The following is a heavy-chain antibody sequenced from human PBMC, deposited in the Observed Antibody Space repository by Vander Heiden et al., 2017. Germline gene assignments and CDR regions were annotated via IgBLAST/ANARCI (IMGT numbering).Heavy chain of an antibody. D-gene: IGHD1-26*01. CDR1: GFTFSSYS. J-gene: IGHJ3*02. CDR2: IGTSSSNI. Sequence: EVQLVESGGGLVQPGGSLRLSCAASGFTFSSYSMNWVRQAPGKVLEWVSSIGTSSSNIYYADSVKGRFTISRDNAKNSLYLQMNSLRAEDTAVYYCARRVVGAPRAFDIWGQGTMVTVSS. V-gene: IGHV3-48*01. CDR3: ARRVVGAPRAFDI.